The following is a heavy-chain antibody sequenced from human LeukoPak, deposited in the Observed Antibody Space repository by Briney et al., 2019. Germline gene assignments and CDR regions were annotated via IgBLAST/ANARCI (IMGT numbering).Heavy chain of an antibody. J-gene: IGHJ4*02. CDR3: GRYGQVPID. CDR1: GFTFSNVW. Sequence: GGSLRLSCAASGFTFSNVWMSWVRQAPGKGLEWVANIKQDGSEKNCVDSVKGRFTISRDNAKNSLYLQMNSLRVEDTAVYYCGRYGQVPIDWGQGTLVTVSS. CDR2: IKQDGSEK. D-gene: IGHD3-10*01. V-gene: IGHV3-7*03.